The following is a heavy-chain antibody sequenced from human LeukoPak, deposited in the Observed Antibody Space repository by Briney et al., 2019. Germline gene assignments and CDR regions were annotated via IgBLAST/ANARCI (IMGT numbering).Heavy chain of an antibody. D-gene: IGHD5-24*01. CDR1: GFTFSTYG. V-gene: IGHV3-30*02. CDR3: AKEGRRDGYNFDY. CDR2: IRYDGNNK. J-gene: IGHJ4*02. Sequence: GGSLRLSCAASGFTFSTYGMHWVHQAPGKGLEWVAFIRYDGNNKYYTDSVKGRFTISRDNSKNTLYLQINSLRPEDTAVYYCAKEGRRDGYNFDYWGQGTLVTVSS.